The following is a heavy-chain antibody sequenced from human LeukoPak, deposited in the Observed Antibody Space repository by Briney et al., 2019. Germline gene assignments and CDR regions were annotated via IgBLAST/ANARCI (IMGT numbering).Heavy chain of an antibody. CDR3: ARAISRSGSYYRGPVYYYYGMDV. V-gene: IGHV3-48*01. CDR2: ISSSSSTI. CDR1: GFTFSSYS. J-gene: IGHJ6*02. D-gene: IGHD3-10*01. Sequence: PGGSLRLSCAASGFTFSSYSMNWVHQAPGKGLEWVSYISSSSSTIYYADSVKGRFTISRDNAKNSLYLQMNSLRAEDTAVYYCARAISRSGSYYRGPVYYYYGMDVWGQGTTVTVSS.